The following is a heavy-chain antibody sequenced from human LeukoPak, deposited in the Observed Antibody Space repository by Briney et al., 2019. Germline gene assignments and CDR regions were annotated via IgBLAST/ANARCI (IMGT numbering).Heavy chain of an antibody. J-gene: IGHJ4*02. D-gene: IGHD2-2*01. V-gene: IGHV1-2*02. CDR2: INPNSGGT. CDR1: GYTFTGYY. CDR3: ARAEYCSSTSCYPSSRWFHYFDY. Sequence: GASVKVSCKASGYTFTGYYMHWVRQAPGQGLEWMGWINPNSGGTNYAQKFQGRVTMTRDTSISTAYMELSRLRSDDTAVYYCARAEYCSSTSCYPSSRWFHYFDYWGQGTLVTVSS.